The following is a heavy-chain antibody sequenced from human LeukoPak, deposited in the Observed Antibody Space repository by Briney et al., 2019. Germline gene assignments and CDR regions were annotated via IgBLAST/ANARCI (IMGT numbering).Heavy chain of an antibody. CDR1: GGSMSDFY. CDR3: ARGGYSYGLYNWFDP. J-gene: IGHJ5*02. V-gene: IGHV4-30-2*01. Sequence: PSETLSLTCTVSGGSMSDFYWSWIRQPPGKGLEWIGYIYHSGSTYYNPSLKSRVTISVDRSKNQFSLKLSSVTAADTAVYYCARGGYSYGLYNWFDPWGQGTLVTVSS. CDR2: IYHSGST. D-gene: IGHD5-18*01.